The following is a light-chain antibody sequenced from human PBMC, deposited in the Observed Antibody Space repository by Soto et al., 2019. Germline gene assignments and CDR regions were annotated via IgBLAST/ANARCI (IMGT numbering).Light chain of an antibody. CDR2: DAS. J-gene: IGKJ5*01. Sequence: AIQLTQSPSSLSASVGDRVTITCRASQGISSALAWYQQKPGKAPKLLIYDASSLESGVPSRFSGSGSGTDFTLTISRLEPEDFAVYYCQQHGSSPITFGQGTRLEIK. V-gene: IGKV1-13*02. CDR1: QGISSA. CDR3: QQHGSSPIT.